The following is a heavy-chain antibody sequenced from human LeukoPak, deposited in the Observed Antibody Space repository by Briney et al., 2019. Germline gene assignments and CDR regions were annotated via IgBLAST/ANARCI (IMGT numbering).Heavy chain of an antibody. CDR1: GFIFSDYY. CDR2: ISSSGSYT. V-gene: IGHV3-11*05. Sequence: GGSLRLSCTASGFIFSDYYMTWTRQAPGKGLEWISYISSSGSYTNYTDSVKGRFTISRDNSKNTLYLQMNSLTAEDTAVYYCAGGATRSFYYYAMDVWGQGTTVTVSS. D-gene: IGHD5-12*01. J-gene: IGHJ6*02. CDR3: AGGATRSFYYYAMDV.